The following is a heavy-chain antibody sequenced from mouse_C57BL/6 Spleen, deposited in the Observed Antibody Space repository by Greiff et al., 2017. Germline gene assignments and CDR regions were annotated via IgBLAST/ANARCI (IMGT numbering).Heavy chain of an antibody. V-gene: IGHV1-64*01. CDR2: IHPNSGST. Sequence: VQLQQPGAELVKPGASVKLSCKASGYTFTSYWMHWVKQRPGQGLEWIGMIHPNSGSTNYNEKFKSKATLTVDKSSSTAYMQLSSLTSEDSAVYYCARRITTVVARYVDVWGKGTTLTVSS. CDR1: GYTFTSYW. J-gene: IGHJ1*03. D-gene: IGHD1-1*01. CDR3: ARRITTVVARYVDV.